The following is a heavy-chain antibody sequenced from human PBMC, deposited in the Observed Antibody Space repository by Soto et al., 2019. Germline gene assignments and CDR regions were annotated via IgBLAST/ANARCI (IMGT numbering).Heavy chain of an antibody. CDR3: ARDHHRYSGYDYVDY. V-gene: IGHV3-11*06. CDR1: GFTFSDYY. Sequence: QVQLVESGGGLVKPEGSLRLSCAASGFTFSDYYMSRIRQAPGKGLEWVSYISSSSTYTNYADAVKGRFTISRDKAKSLLYRQMNSLRAEDTAVYYCARDHHRYSGYDYVDYWRQGTLVTVST. CDR2: ISSSSTYT. J-gene: IGHJ4*02. D-gene: IGHD5-12*01.